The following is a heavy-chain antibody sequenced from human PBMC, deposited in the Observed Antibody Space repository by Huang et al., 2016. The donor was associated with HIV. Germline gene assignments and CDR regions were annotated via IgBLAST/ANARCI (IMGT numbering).Heavy chain of an antibody. CDR2: TTGSGGST. CDR3: AKHLGGRRGFTFIVLFGAFDM. J-gene: IGHJ3*02. Sequence: EVQLLESGGGLAQPGGSLRLSCTASGFTFGSYALNWVRQARGKGLEWVAGTTGSGGSTYYANAVKGRFTISRDNSKNTLYLQMNSLRAEDTALYYCAKHLGGRRGFTFIVLFGAFDMWGQGTMVTVSS. CDR1: GFTFGSYA. D-gene: IGHD3-22*01. V-gene: IGHV3-23*01.